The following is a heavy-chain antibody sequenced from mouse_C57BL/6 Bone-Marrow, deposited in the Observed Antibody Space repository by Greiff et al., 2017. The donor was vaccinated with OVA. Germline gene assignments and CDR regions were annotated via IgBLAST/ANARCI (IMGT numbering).Heavy chain of an antibody. CDR2: IYPGDGDT. Sequence: SVPLSCQASGYAFSSSWMNWVKQRPGKGLEWIGRIYPGDGDTNYNGKFKGKATLTADKSSSTAYMQLSSLTSEDSAVYFCASKRGYGSSSYFDYWGQGTTLTVSS. J-gene: IGHJ2*01. CDR3: ASKRGYGSSSYFDY. CDR1: GYAFSSSW. D-gene: IGHD1-1*01. V-gene: IGHV1-82*01.